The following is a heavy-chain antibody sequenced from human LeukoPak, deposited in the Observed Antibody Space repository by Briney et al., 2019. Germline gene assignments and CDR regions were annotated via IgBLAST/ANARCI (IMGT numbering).Heavy chain of an antibody. J-gene: IGHJ4*02. CDR2: ISGSGGST. CDR3: AKDLYSSGYYYHLDY. Sequence: PGGSLRLSCAASGFTLSSYAMSWVRQAPGKGLEWVSAISGSGGSTYYADSVKGRFTISRDNSKNTLYLQMNSLRAEDTAVYYCAKDLYSSGYYYHLDYWGQGTLVTVSS. V-gene: IGHV3-23*01. CDR1: GFTLSSYA. D-gene: IGHD3-22*01.